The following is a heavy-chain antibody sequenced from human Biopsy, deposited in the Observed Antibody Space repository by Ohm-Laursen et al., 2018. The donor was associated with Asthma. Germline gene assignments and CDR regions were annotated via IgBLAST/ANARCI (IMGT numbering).Heavy chain of an antibody. V-gene: IGHV3-30*03. CDR2: LSYDGSNK. Sequence: RLSCTASGFTFRSYGMHWVRQAPGKGLEWVAFLSYDGSNKYYGDSVKGRFTISRDNSKNTLYLQMDSLRAEDTAVYYCASYEVVTAILPMDVWGQGTTVTVSS. CDR3: ASYEVVTAILPMDV. CDR1: GFTFRSYG. D-gene: IGHD2-21*02. J-gene: IGHJ6*02.